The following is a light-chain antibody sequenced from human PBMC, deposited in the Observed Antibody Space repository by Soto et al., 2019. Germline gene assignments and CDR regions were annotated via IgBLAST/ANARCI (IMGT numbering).Light chain of an antibody. CDR2: DTS. CDR3: QQYNSYQYC. CDR1: QSISSW. J-gene: IGKJ2*03. V-gene: IGKV1-5*01. Sequence: DIQMTQSPSTLSASVGDRVTITCRASQSISSWLAWYQQKPGKAPKLMIYDTSSLESRVPSRFSGSRSGTEFTLTISSLQPDDYATYYCQQYNSYQYCFRQGTKLEIK.